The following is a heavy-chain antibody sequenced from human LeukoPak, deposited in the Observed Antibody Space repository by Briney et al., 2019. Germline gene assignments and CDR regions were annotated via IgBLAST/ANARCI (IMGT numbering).Heavy chain of an antibody. V-gene: IGHV3-48*03. Sequence: PGGSLRLSCAVSGFIFSSYEMNWVRRAPGKGLECVSYISDSGSSIYYADSVKGRFTISRDNSKHSLYLQMNSLRTEDTALYYCTKNGGYSDAFDIWGQGTMVTVSS. D-gene: IGHD3-10*01. CDR2: ISDSGSSI. CDR3: TKNGGYSDAFDI. CDR1: GFIFSSYE. J-gene: IGHJ3*02.